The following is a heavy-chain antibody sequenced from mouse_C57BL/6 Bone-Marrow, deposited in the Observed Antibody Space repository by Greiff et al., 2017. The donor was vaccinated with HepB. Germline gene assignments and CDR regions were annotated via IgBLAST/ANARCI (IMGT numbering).Heavy chain of an antibody. CDR1: GFTFSSYG. Sequence: EVKLVESGGDLVKPGGSLKLSCAASGFTFSSYGMSWVRQTPDKRLEWVATISSGGSYTYYPDSVKGRFTISRDNAKNTLYLQMSSLKSEDTAMYYCARRGYGSSHWYFDVWGTGTTVTDSS. CDR3: ARRGYGSSHWYFDV. V-gene: IGHV5-6*02. D-gene: IGHD1-1*01. CDR2: ISSGGSYT. J-gene: IGHJ1*03.